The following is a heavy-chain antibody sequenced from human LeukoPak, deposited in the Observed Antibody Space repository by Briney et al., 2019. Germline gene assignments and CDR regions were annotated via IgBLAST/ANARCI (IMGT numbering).Heavy chain of an antibody. CDR1: GFTFSSYS. V-gene: IGHV3-48*04. Sequence: GGSLRLSCAASGFTFSSYSMNWVRQAPGKGLEWVSYISSSSSTIYYADSVKGRFTISRDNAKSSLYLQMNSLRAKDTAVYYCARGPAIFGVVFFDYWGQGTLVTVSS. D-gene: IGHD3-3*01. CDR3: ARGPAIFGVVFFDY. CDR2: ISSSSSTI. J-gene: IGHJ4*02.